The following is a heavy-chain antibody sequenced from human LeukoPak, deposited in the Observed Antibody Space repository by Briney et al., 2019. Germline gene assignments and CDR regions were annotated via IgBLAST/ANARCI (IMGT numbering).Heavy chain of an antibody. CDR1: GFTVSSNY. CDR3: AKFGDHMPDAFDI. D-gene: IGHD4-17*01. V-gene: IGHV3-53*01. CDR2: VSSGGDA. Sequence: PGGSLRLSCAASGFTVSSNYMSWVRQAPGKGLEWVSRVSSGGDAFYADSVKGRFTISRDTSKNTVFLQMDSLRAEDTAVYYCAKFGDHMPDAFDIWGQGTMVTVAA. J-gene: IGHJ3*02.